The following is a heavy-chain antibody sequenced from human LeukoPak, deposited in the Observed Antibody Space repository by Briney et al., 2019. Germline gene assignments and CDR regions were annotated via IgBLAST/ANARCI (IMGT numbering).Heavy chain of an antibody. D-gene: IGHD5-18*01. CDR2: INHSGST. J-gene: IGHJ4*02. V-gene: IGHV4-34*01. Sequence: SETLSLTCAVYGGSFSGYYWSWIRQPPGKGLEWIGEINHSGSTNYNPSLKSRVTISVDTSKNQFSLKLSSVTAADTAVYYCARGGRRGYGYGSRHPFDYWGQGTLVTVSS. CDR1: GGSFSGYY. CDR3: ARGGRRGYGYGSRHPFDY.